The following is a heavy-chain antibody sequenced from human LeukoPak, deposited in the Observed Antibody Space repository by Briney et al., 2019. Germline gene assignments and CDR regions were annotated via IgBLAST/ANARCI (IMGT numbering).Heavy chain of an antibody. CDR2: FRLNSSGGEG. V-gene: IGHV3-49*04. D-gene: IGHD4-23*01. J-gene: IGHJ4*02. CDR3: ARGVRTPDY. Sequence: GGPLRLSCTTSGFTLGDFTMTGVSGAPGKALEWVGFFRLNSSGGEGVCAASVKGRYHLSRDESKRLAYLQMNSLNTEDTAVYFCARGVRTPDYWGQGTLATVSS. CDR1: GFTLGDFT.